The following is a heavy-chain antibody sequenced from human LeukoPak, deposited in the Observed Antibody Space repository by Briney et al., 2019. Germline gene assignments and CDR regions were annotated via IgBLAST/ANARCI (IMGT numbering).Heavy chain of an antibody. J-gene: IGHJ6*02. CDR1: GFTLDDYA. Sequence: GRSLRLSCAASGFTLDDYAMHWVRHAPGKGLEWVSGISWNSGSIGYADSVKGRFTISRDHAKNSLYLQMNSLRAEDTALYYCCGSHYGKGYGMDVCGQGTTVTASS. D-gene: IGHD1-26*01. CDR2: ISWNSGSI. CDR3: CGSHYGKGYGMDV. V-gene: IGHV3-9*01.